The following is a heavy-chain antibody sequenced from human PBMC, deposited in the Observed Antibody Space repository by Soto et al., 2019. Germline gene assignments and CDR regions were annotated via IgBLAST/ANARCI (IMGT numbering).Heavy chain of an antibody. CDR3: ARGDFWSGYYKGGYYYYGMDV. Sequence: LRLSCAASGFSFSSYAMHWVRQAPGKGLEWVAVISYDGSNKYYADSVKGRFTISRDNSKNTLYLQMNSLRAEDTAVYYCARGDFWSGYYKGGYYYYGMDVWGQGTTVTVSS. J-gene: IGHJ6*02. V-gene: IGHV3-30-3*01. D-gene: IGHD3-3*01. CDR1: GFSFSSYA. CDR2: ISYDGSNK.